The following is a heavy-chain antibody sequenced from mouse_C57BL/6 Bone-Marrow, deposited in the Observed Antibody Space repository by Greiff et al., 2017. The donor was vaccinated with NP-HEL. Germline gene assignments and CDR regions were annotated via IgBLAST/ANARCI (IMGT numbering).Heavy chain of an antibody. CDR3: TRKVDYYGSRGDYFDY. Sequence: EVQVVESGGGLVQPGGSMKLSCAASGFTFSDAWMDWVRQSPEKGLEWVAEIRNKANNHATYYAESVKGRFTISRDDSKSSVYLQMNSLRAEDTGIYYCTRKVDYYGSRGDYFDYWGQGTTLTVSS. CDR1: GFTFSDAW. CDR2: IRNKANNHAT. J-gene: IGHJ2*01. V-gene: IGHV6-6*01. D-gene: IGHD1-1*01.